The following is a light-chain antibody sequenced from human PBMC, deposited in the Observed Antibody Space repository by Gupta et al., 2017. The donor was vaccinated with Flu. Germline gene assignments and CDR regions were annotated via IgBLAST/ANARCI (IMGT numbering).Light chain of an antibody. CDR2: KNN. V-gene: IGLV1-47*01. Sequence: QSVLTQPPSASGTPGQTVAISCSGTTSNMGINYVYWYQHLPGTAPKLLVYKNNLRPSGVPDRFSGSKSGTSASLTISGLRSDDEGDYYCVAWDDSLGGWVFAGGTKLTVL. CDR3: VAWDDSLGGWV. J-gene: IGLJ3*02. CDR1: TSNMGINY.